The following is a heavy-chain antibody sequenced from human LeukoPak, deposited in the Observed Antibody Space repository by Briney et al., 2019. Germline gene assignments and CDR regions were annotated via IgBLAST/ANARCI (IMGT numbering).Heavy chain of an antibody. Sequence: PSETLSLTCTVSGGSISSSSYYWGWIRQPPGKGLEWIGSIYYSGSTYYNPSLKSRVTISVDTSKNQFSLKLSSVTAADTAVYYCARRLRIAARPGWFDPWGQGTLVTVSS. CDR3: ARRLRIAARPGWFDP. J-gene: IGHJ5*02. CDR1: GGSISSSSYY. D-gene: IGHD6-6*01. V-gene: IGHV4-39*01. CDR2: IYYSGST.